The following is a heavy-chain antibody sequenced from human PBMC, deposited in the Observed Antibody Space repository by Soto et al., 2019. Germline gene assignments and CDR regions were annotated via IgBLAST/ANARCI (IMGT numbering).Heavy chain of an antibody. CDR2: IYWNDDK. V-gene: IGHV2-5*01. CDR1: GFSLSTSGVG. Sequence: SGPTLVKPPQTLTLTCTFSGFSLSTSGVGVGWIRQPPGKALEWLALIYWNDDKRYSPSLKSRLTITKDTSKNQVVLTMTNMDPVDTATYYCAHAWPLRYFDWLLGGDWFDPWGQGTLVTVSS. D-gene: IGHD3-9*01. CDR3: AHAWPLRYFDWLLGGDWFDP. J-gene: IGHJ5*02.